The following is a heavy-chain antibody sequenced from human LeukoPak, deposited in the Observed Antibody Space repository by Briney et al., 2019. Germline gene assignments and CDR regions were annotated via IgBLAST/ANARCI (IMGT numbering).Heavy chain of an antibody. CDR3: ARRAARPERYFDY. CDR2: IYYSGST. J-gene: IGHJ4*02. V-gene: IGHV4-39*01. D-gene: IGHD6-6*01. Sequence: SETLSLTCTVSGGSISSSSYYWGWIRQPPGKGLEWIRSIYYSGSTYYNPSLKSRVTISVDTSKNQFSLKLSSVTAADPAGYYCARRAARPERYFDYWGQGTLVTVSS. CDR1: GGSISSSSYY.